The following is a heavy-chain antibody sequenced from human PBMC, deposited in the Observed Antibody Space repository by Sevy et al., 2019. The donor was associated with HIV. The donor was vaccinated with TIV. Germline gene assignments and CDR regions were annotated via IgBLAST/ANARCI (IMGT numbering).Heavy chain of an antibody. J-gene: IGHJ5*02. CDR3: ARDNLGYCISTSCPAWFDP. V-gene: IGHV3-30-3*01. D-gene: IGHD2-2*01. Sequence: GGSLRLSCAASRFTFSSYAMHWVRQAPGKGLEWVAVISYDGSNKYYADSVKGRFTISRENSKNTLYLQMNSLRAEDTAVYYCARDNLGYCISTSCPAWFDPWGQGTLVTVSS. CDR2: ISYDGSNK. CDR1: RFTFSSYA.